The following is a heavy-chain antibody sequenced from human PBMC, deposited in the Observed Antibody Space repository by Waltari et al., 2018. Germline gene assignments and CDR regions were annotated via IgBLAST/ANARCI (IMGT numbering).Heavy chain of an antibody. CDR1: GFTFSNAW. Sequence: EVKVVESGGGLVKPGGSLRVSCAASGFTFSNAWINWVRQAPGKGLEWVGRIKTKGEGGTTDYAAPVKGRFTISRDDSSNMAYLQMKSLRTEDTAIYYCTPKTNFWGQGTLVTVSS. V-gene: IGHV3-15*01. CDR2: IKTKGEGGTT. J-gene: IGHJ4*02. CDR3: TPKTNF.